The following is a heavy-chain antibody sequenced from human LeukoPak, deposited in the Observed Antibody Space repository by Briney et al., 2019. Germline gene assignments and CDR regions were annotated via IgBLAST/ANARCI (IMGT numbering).Heavy chain of an antibody. V-gene: IGHV3-66*01. J-gene: IGHJ4*02. D-gene: IGHD6-13*01. CDR3: ARGAISSWYED. CDR2: LYSGGSI. Sequence: GSLRLPCAGSGFTVSSNYMSWVRQAPGKGLDWVSVLYSGGSIFYADSVKGRFTISRDISKNMLYLQMNSLRVDDTAVYYCARGAISSWYEDWGQGTLVTVSS. CDR1: GFTVSSNY.